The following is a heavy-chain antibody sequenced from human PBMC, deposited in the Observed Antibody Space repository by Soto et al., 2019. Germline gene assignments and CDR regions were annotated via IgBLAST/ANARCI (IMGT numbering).Heavy chain of an antibody. J-gene: IGHJ4*02. CDR1: GFTFSSYA. V-gene: IGHV3-23*01. CDR3: AKDNYYDSSGYYLALDY. D-gene: IGHD3-22*01. Sequence: LRLSCAASGFTFSSYAMSWVRQAPGKGLEWVSAISGSGGSTYYADSVKGRFTISRDNSKNTLYLQMNSLRAEDTAVYYCAKDNYYDSSGYYLALDYWGQGTLVTVSS. CDR2: ISGSGGST.